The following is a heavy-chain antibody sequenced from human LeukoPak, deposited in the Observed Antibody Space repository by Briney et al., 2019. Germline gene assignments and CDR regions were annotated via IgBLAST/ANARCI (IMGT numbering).Heavy chain of an antibody. D-gene: IGHD5-24*01. CDR2: ISGSGGST. CDR1: GFTFSSYA. V-gene: IGHV3-23*01. J-gene: IGHJ4*02. Sequence: PGGSLRLSCAASGFTFSSYAMSWVRQAPGKGLEWVSAISGSGGSTYYADSVKGRFTISRDNSKNTLYLQMNSLRAEDTAIYYCTRVGYIDEGIDYWGQGTPVTVSS. CDR3: TRVGYIDEGIDY.